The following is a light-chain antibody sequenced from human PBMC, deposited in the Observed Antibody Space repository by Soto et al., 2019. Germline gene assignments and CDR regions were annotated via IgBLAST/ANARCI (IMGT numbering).Light chain of an antibody. CDR2: EVT. CDR1: SSDVGGYNA. CDR3: ISYTSNNTRV. Sequence: QSALTQPASVSGSPGQSITISCTGTSSDVGGYNAVSWYQQHPGKVPKLVIYEVTNRPSGISNHFSGSKSGNTASLTISGLQAEDEADYYCISYTSNNTRVFGGGTKVTVL. V-gene: IGLV2-14*01. J-gene: IGLJ3*02.